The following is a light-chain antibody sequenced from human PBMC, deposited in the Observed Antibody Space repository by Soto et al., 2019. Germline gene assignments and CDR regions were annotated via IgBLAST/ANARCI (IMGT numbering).Light chain of an antibody. Sequence: EFVLTHSPGTLSLSPGERATLSCWSIQSVSSTYFAWYQQKPGQSPRLLIYGASSRATGIPDRFSGSGSGKDFTLTISRLEPEDFAVYYCQQYSSSTPLTFGGGTKVDIK. V-gene: IGKV3-20*01. CDR2: GAS. J-gene: IGKJ4*01. CDR3: QQYSSSTPLT. CDR1: QSVSSTY.